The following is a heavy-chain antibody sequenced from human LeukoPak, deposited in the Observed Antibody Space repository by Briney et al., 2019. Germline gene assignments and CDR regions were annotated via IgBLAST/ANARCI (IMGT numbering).Heavy chain of an antibody. Sequence: GGSLRLSCAASGFTFSSYAMSWVRQAPGKGLEWVSAISGSGGSTYYADSVKGRFTISRDNCKNTLYLQMKSLRGEDRAVYYCPSDFNPLFGYSFHSGMHVWGQGTTVTVSS. CDR3: PSDFNPLFGYSFHSGMHV. CDR2: ISGSGGST. CDR1: GFTFSSYA. V-gene: IGHV3-23*01. D-gene: IGHD2-15*01. J-gene: IGHJ6*02.